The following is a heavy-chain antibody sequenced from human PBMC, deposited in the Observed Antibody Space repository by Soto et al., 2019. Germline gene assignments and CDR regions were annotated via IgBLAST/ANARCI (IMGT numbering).Heavy chain of an antibody. D-gene: IGHD6-13*01. J-gene: IGHJ6*02. CDR2: INHSGST. CDR1: GGSFSGYY. CDR3: ARGDYHEEYSSSWYGDYYGMDV. Sequence: SETLSLTCAVYGGSFSGYYWSWIRQPPGKGLEWIGEINHSGSTNYNPSLKSRVTISVDTSKNQFSLKLSSVTAADTAVYYCARGDYHEEYSSSWYGDYYGMDVWGQGTPVTVYS. V-gene: IGHV4-34*01.